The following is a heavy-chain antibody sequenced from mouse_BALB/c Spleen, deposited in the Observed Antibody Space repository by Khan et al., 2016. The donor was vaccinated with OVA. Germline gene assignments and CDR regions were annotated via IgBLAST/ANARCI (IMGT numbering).Heavy chain of an antibody. D-gene: IGHD2-1*01. J-gene: IGHJ4*01. CDR3: VKQNYGTLYAMDY. CDR1: GFSLTSYG. V-gene: IGHV2-3*01. Sequence: VQLQESGPGLVAPSQSLSITCTVSGFSLTSYGVNWVRQPPGQGLEWLGVIWGDGSTTYHSALISRLSISTDNSKSQVFFKLNSLQTDDTATYYGVKQNYGTLYAMDYWGQGTAVTVSS. CDR2: IWGDGST.